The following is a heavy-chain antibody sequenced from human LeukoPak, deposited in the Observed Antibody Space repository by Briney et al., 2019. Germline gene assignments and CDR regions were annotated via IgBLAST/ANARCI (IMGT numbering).Heavy chain of an antibody. CDR1: GFSFSDYY. CDR3: ARAHKLYYYDSSAFSYYFDK. D-gene: IGHD3-22*01. CDR2: ISNTGTFT. V-gene: IGHV3-11*05. Sequence: GGSLRLSCAASGFSFSDYYMTWIRQAPGKGLEWVSYISNTGTFTNYADSVMGRFTISRDNAKNSLYLQLNSLRAEDTAVYYCARAHKLYYYDSSAFSYYFDKWGQGALVTVSS. J-gene: IGHJ4*02.